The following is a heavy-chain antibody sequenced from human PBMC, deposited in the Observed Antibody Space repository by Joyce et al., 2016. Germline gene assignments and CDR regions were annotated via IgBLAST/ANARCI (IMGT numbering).Heavy chain of an antibody. J-gene: IGHJ4*02. CDR2: ISYDGIYK. CDR3: AKILTATYSSGWFLDY. Sequence: QVQLVASGGGVVQPGRSLRRSCAASGLTLSNCGVHWGRQAPGKGLEWVAVISYDGIYKYYADTVKGRFTISRDNSKNTVFLEMNSLRAEDTAVYYCAKILTATYSSGWFLDYWGQGTLVTVSS. V-gene: IGHV3-30*18. D-gene: IGHD6-25*01. CDR1: GLTLSNCG.